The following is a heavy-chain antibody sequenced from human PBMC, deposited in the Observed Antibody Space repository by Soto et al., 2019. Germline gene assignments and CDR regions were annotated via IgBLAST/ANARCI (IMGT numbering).Heavy chain of an antibody. CDR1: GGTFSTYG. Sequence: QVQLVQSGAEVKKTGSSVKVSCKASGGTFSTYGITWVRQASGQGLEWMGGIIPISGSIKFAQKLQGRLTIIPDESTSTVYMELSSLTSEDTAVYYCASRERVDSFDVWGQVTMVTVSS. D-gene: IGHD1-26*01. CDR2: IIPISGSI. V-gene: IGHV1-69*01. J-gene: IGHJ3*01. CDR3: ASRERVDSFDV.